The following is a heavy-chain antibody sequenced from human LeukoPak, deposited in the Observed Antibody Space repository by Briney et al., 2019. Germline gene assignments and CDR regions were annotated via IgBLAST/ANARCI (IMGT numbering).Heavy chain of an antibody. CDR3: ARSPDYSRFDS. CDR1: GCTFTGFY. Sequence: ASVKVSCKSFGCTFTGFYIHWVRQAPGQGLEWMGWINPSSGDTIYAQNFQGRVTMTRHTSINTAFMELRRLRSDDTAVYHCARSPDYSRFDSWGQGTLVTVSS. J-gene: IGHJ4*02. V-gene: IGHV1-2*02. D-gene: IGHD4-11*01. CDR2: INPSSGDT.